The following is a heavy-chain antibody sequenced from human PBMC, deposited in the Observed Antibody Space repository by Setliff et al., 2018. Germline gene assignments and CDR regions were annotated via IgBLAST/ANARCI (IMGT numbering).Heavy chain of an antibody. Sequence: GASVKVSCKASRGTFSSYGITWVRQAPGQGLEWMGGIIPIFGTTDYAQKFQGRVTITTDESTSTAYMEMSSLRSEDTAVYYCARERVDIVSTTSYYYYMDVWGKGTTVTVSS. CDR1: RGTFSSYG. D-gene: IGHD5-12*01. CDR2: IIPIFGTT. V-gene: IGHV1-69*05. J-gene: IGHJ6*03. CDR3: ARERVDIVSTTSYYYYMDV.